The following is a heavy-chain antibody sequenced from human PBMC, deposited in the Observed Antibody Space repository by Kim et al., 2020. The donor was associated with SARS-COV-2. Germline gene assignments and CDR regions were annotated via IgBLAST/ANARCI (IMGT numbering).Heavy chain of an antibody. Sequence: SETLSLTCAVYGGSFSGYYWSWIRQPPGKGLEWIGEINHSGSTNYNPSLKSRFIISVDTSKNEFALKLSSVTAADTTVYYCARGNCSSWYCEYWGQGTLVTVSS. D-gene: IGHD6-13*01. CDR3: ARGNCSSWYCEY. CDR2: INHSGST. CDR1: GGSFSGYY. J-gene: IGHJ4*02. V-gene: IGHV4-34*01.